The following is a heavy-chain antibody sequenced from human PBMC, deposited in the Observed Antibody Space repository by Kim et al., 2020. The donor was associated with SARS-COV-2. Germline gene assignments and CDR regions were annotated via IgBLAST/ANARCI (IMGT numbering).Heavy chain of an antibody. J-gene: IGHJ4*02. CDR1: GGSFSGYY. CDR3: AGSTSGRADFDY. V-gene: IGHV4-34*01. Sequence: SETLSLTCAVYGGSFSGYYWSWIRKPPGKGLEWIGDINHSGSTNYNPSLKSRVTISGDTSKNQFSLKLSSVTAADTAVYYCAGSTSGRADFDYWGQGTLV. D-gene: IGHD7-27*01. CDR2: INHSGST.